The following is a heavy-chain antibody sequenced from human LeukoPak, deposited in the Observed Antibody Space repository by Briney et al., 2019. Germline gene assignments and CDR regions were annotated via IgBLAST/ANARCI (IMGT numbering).Heavy chain of an antibody. D-gene: IGHD3-10*01. V-gene: IGHV1-46*01. Sequence: GASVKVSCKASGYTFTSYYMHWVRQAPGQGLEWMGIINPSGGSTSYAQKFQGRVTMTRDTSTSTVYMELSSLRSEDTAVYYCVRGGDLWFGELSYFDPWGQGTLVTVSS. CDR2: INPSGGST. CDR3: VRGGDLWFGELSYFDP. CDR1: GYTFTSYY. J-gene: IGHJ5*02.